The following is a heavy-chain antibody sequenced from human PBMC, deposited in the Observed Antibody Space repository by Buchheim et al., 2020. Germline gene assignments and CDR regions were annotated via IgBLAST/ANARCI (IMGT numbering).Heavy chain of an antibody. CDR3: VRDLVGGSDY. CDR1: GFTFSRFW. CDR2: IDEYGTIT. Sequence: EVQLVESGGGLIQPGGSLRPSCAASGFTFSRFWMHWVRQAPGKGLVWVSRIDEYGTITNYADSVKGRFTISRDNARNTLYLQMNSLRVEDTAVYYCVRDLVGGSDYWGQGIL. D-gene: IGHD6-25*01. V-gene: IGHV3-74*01. J-gene: IGHJ4*02.